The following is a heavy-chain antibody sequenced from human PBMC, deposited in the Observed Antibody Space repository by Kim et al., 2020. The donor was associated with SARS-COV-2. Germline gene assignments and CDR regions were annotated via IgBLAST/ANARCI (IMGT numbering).Heavy chain of an antibody. J-gene: IGHJ5*02. Sequence: SETLSLTCTVSGGSISSGCYYWSWIRQHPGKGLEWIGYIYYSGSTYYNPSLKSRVTISVDTSKNQFSLKLSSVTAADTAVYYCARSLVAGFNWFDPWGQGTLVTVSS. D-gene: IGHD2-15*01. CDR1: GGSISSGCYY. CDR3: ARSLVAGFNWFDP. CDR2: IYYSGST. V-gene: IGHV4-31*03.